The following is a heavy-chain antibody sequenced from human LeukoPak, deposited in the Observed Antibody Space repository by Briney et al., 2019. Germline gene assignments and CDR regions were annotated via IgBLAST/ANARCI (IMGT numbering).Heavy chain of an antibody. V-gene: IGHV4-38-2*02. J-gene: IGHJ4*02. D-gene: IGHD3-10*01. CDR2: GYQSGNP. CDR1: NYSVSNNVH. Sequence: SAETLTLPCTVSNYSVSNNVHWSWLRQSPGSGLELIGRGYQSGNPYYHPSLKSRVLLSFQPPKKESTLQINSVTATDTALYFCASLRFGDSYFDFWGQGTQVTVSS. CDR3: ASLRFGDSYFDF.